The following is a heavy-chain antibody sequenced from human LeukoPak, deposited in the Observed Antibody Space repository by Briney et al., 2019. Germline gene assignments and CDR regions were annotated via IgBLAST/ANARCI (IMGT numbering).Heavy chain of an antibody. D-gene: IGHD3-9*01. Sequence: QYGRSLRLSCAASGFTFSSYAMHWVRQAPGKGLEWVAVISYDGSNKYYADSVKGRFTISRDNSKNTLYLQMNSLRTEDTAVYYCARGPLTGKWPDMGFDYWGQGTLVTVSS. CDR1: GFTFSSYA. V-gene: IGHV3-30-3*01. CDR2: ISYDGSNK. CDR3: ARGPLTGKWPDMGFDY. J-gene: IGHJ4*02.